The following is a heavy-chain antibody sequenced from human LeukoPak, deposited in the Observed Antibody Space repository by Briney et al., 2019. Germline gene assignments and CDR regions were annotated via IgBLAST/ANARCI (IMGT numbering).Heavy chain of an antibody. CDR2: ISGDGTNT. D-gene: IGHD6-19*01. Sequence: GGSLRLSCAASGFTFSSYEMNWVRQAPGKGLVWVSDISGDGTNTNYADSVKGRFTISRDNSKNTLYLQMNSLRADDTAVYYCAKLGWDAPQWGQGTLVTVSS. CDR3: AKLGWDAPQ. CDR1: GFTFSSYE. V-gene: IGHV3-23*01. J-gene: IGHJ4*02.